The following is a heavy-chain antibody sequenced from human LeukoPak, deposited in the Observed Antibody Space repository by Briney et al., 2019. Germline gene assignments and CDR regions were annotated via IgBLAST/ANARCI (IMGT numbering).Heavy chain of an antibody. Sequence: PSETLSLTCAVYGGSFSGYYWSWIRQPPGKGLEWIGEINHSGSTNYNPSLKSRVTISVDTSKNQFSLKLSSVTAADTAVYYCAIRLPPRYWGQGTLVTVSS. CDR1: GGSFSGYY. CDR2: INHSGST. D-gene: IGHD5-18*01. J-gene: IGHJ4*02. V-gene: IGHV4-34*01. CDR3: AIRLPPRY.